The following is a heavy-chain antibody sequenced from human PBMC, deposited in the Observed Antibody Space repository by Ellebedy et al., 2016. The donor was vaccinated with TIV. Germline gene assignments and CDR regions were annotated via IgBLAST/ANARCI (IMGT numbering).Heavy chain of an antibody. V-gene: IGHV1-18*01. J-gene: IGHJ4*02. Sequence: ASVKVSCXHSGYTFTSYGISWVRQAPGQGLDWMGWISTYKVNTKYAQKFQGRVTITRDTSASTAYMELSSLRSEDTAVYYCARETAVVITYYFDYWGQGTLVTVSS. CDR2: ISTYKVNT. D-gene: IGHD3-22*01. CDR3: ARETAVVITYYFDY. CDR1: GYTFTSYG.